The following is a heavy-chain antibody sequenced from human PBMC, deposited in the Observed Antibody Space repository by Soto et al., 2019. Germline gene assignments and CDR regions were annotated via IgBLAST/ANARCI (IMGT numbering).Heavy chain of an antibody. V-gene: IGHV4-31*02. D-gene: IGHD3-16*01. CDR3: AIFLRGYDYGLDV. Sequence: TLSLTGFLGRGSIYNGCFYFSWIRQHPGKGLEWIGCIYYSGSTFYHPSLKSRLTISVDTSKTQFSLKLSSVTAADTAIYYCAIFLRGYDYGLDVWGQGTTVP. CDR2: IYYSGST. CDR1: RGSIYNGCFY. J-gene: IGHJ6*02.